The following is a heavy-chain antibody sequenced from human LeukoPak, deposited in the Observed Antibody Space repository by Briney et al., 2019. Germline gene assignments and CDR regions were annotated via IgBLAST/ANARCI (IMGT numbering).Heavy chain of an antibody. Sequence: PSETLSLTCTVSGGSISSYYWSWIRQPPGKGLGWIGYIYYSGSTNYNPSLKSRVTISVDTSKNQFSLKLSSVTAADTAVYYCARHLYGMDVWGQGTTVTVSS. J-gene: IGHJ6*02. V-gene: IGHV4-59*08. CDR2: IYYSGST. CDR3: ARHLYGMDV. CDR1: GGSISSYY.